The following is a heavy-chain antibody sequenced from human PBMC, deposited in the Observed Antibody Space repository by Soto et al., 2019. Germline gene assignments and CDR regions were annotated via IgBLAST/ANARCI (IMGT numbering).Heavy chain of an antibody. Sequence: GGSLRLSCAASGFTFNSYAMNWVRQAPGKGLAWVSAIGTDGNTYYANSVKGRFTISRDNSRTTLYLQMNSLRVEDTALYYCVRTYPGTRPFDYWGQGTLVTVSS. CDR2: IGTDGNT. D-gene: IGHD1-1*01. CDR1: GFTFNSYA. J-gene: IGHJ4*01. CDR3: VRTYPGTRPFDY. V-gene: IGHV3-23*01.